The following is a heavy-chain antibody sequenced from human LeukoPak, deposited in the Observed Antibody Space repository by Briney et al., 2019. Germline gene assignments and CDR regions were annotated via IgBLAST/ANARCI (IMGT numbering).Heavy chain of an antibody. CDR2: IRYDGGNK. D-gene: IGHD3-22*01. CDR1: GFTFSSYG. Sequence: GGSLRLSCAASGFTFSSYGMHWVRQAPGKGLEWVAYIRYDGGNKYYADSVKGRFTISRDNSKNTLYLQMNSLRAEDTAVYYCAKVPHNHYYDSSEGAFDIWGQGTMVTVSS. V-gene: IGHV3-30*02. J-gene: IGHJ3*02. CDR3: AKVPHNHYYDSSEGAFDI.